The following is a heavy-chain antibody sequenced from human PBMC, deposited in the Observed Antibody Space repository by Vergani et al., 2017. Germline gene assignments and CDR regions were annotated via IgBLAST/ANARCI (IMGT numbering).Heavy chain of an antibody. CDR1: GGTFSSYA. J-gene: IGHJ5*02. D-gene: IGHD3-9*01. Sequence: QVQLVQSGAEVKKPGSSVKVSCKASGGTFSSYAISWVRQAPGQGLEWMGGIIPIFGTANYAQKFQGRVTITADESTSTAYMELSSLRSEDTAVYYCARRAYYDILTGYDWFDTWGQGTLVTVSS. CDR3: ARRAYYDILTGYDWFDT. V-gene: IGHV1-69*12. CDR2: IIPIFGTA.